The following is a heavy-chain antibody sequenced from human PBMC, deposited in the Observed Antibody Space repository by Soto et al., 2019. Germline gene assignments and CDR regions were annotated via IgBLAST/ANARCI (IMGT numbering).Heavy chain of an antibody. CDR3: GRLGDYDSLEWESGMDV. Sequence: PGESLKISCKGSGYSFTSYWIGWVRQMPGKGLEWMGIIYPGDSDTRYSPSFQGQVTISADKSISTAYLQWSSLKASDTAMYYCGRLGDYDSLEWESGMDVWGQGTTVNVSS. CDR1: GYSFTSYW. V-gene: IGHV5-51*01. J-gene: IGHJ6*02. CDR2: IYPGDSDT. D-gene: IGHD3-3*01.